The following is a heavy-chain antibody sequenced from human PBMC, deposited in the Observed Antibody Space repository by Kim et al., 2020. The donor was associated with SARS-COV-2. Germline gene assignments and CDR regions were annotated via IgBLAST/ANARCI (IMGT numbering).Heavy chain of an antibody. Sequence: GGSLRLSCAASGFTFSDYYMSWIRQAPGKGLEWVSYISSSGSTIYYADSVKGRFTISRDNAKNSLYLQMNSLRAEDTAVYYCAQVRGVITPRGWNYYYYMDVWGKGTTVTVSS. J-gene: IGHJ6*03. CDR2: ISSSGSTI. D-gene: IGHD3-10*01. CDR3: AQVRGVITPRGWNYYYYMDV. CDR1: GFTFSDYY. V-gene: IGHV3-11*04.